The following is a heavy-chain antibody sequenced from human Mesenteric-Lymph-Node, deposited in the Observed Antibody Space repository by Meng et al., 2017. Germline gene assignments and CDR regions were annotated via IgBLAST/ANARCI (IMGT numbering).Heavy chain of an antibody. J-gene: IGHJ5*02. Sequence: VLVCETGGWFVQHVGSLILSCALSGFTVSSTYMSRVRQAPGKGLECVSVVWTGSDPPYYADSVKGRFTISRDNSRNTLYLHMNRLRAEDTAVYYCAKDRDWFGHCFDPWGQGTLVTVSS. CDR1: GFTVSSTY. V-gene: IGHV3-53*02. D-gene: IGHD3-9*01. CDR3: AKDRDWFGHCFDP. CDR2: VWTGSDPP.